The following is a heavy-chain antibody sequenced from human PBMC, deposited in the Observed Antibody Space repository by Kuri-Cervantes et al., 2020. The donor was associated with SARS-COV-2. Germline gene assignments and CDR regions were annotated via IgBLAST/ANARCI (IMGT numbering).Heavy chain of an antibody. CDR1: GFTFDDYT. V-gene: IGHV3-43*01. Sequence: GESLKISCAASGFTFDDYTMHWVRQAPGKGLEWLSLISWDGTSSYYADSVKGRFTISRDNSKNTLYLQMNSLRAEDTAVYYCARNGHERYYDFWSGYTPFVYWGQETLVTVSS. J-gene: IGHJ4*02. D-gene: IGHD3-3*01. CDR2: ISWDGTSS. CDR3: ARNGHERYYDFWSGYTPFVY.